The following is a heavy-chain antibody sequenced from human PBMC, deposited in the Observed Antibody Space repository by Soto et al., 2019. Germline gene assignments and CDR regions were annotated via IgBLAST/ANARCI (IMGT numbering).Heavy chain of an antibody. V-gene: IGHV4-34*01. CDR2: INHSGGT. D-gene: IGHD6-13*01. Sequence: QVQLQQWGAGLLKPSETLSLTCAVYGGSFSGYYWSWIRQPPGKGLEWIGEINHSGGTNYNPSLTSRVTISGDTSKNQFSLKLSSVTAADTDVYYCARTYSSSWSPFDYWGQGTLVTVSS. CDR3: ARTYSSSWSPFDY. J-gene: IGHJ4*02. CDR1: GGSFSGYY.